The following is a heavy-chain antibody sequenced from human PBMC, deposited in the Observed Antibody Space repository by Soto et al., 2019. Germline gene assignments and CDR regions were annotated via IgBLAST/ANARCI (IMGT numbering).Heavy chain of an antibody. V-gene: IGHV3-23*01. Sequence: PGGSLRLSCAASGSTFSSYAMSWVRQAPEKAMEWVSALPGSGGSTYYAASVKGRFTISRDNSKNTLYLQMNSLRAEDTAVYYCAKDRVGQNYYGSGSYLAPYFRPHNYWGQGTLVTVSS. CDR3: AKDRVGQNYYGSGSYLAPYFRPHNY. CDR2: LPGSGGST. CDR1: GSTFSSYA. J-gene: IGHJ4*02. D-gene: IGHD3-10*01.